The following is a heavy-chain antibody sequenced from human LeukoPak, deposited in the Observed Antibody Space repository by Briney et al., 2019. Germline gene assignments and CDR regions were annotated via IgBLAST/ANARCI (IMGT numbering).Heavy chain of an antibody. V-gene: IGHV4-34*01. D-gene: IGHD6-19*01. J-gene: IGHJ5*02. CDR3: ARAYSSGWYLNPWFDP. CDR2: INHSGST. Sequence: YPSETLSLTCAVYGGSFSGYYWSWIRQPPGKGLEWIGEINHSGSTNYNPSLKSRVTISVDTSKNQFSLKLSSVTAADTAVYYCARAYSSGWYLNPWFDPWGQGTLVTVSS. CDR1: GGSFSGYY.